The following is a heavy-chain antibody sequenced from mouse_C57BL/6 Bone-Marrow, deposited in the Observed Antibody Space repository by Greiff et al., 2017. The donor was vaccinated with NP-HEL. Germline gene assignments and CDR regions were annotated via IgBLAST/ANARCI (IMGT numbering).Heavy chain of an antibody. CDR3: ARYPGVYYGSSYRYFDV. D-gene: IGHD1-1*01. J-gene: IGHJ1*03. CDR2: ISYSGST. V-gene: IGHV3-8*01. CDR1: GYSITSDY. Sequence: EVHLVESGPGLAKPSQTLSLTCSVTGYSITSDYWNWIRKFPGHKLEYMGYISYSGSTYYNPSLKSRISITRDTSNNQYYLQLNSVTTEDTATYYCARYPGVYYGSSYRYFDVWGTGTTVTVSS.